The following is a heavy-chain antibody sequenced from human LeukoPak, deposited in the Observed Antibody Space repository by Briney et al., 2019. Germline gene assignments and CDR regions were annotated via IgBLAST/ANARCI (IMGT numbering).Heavy chain of an antibody. Sequence: SETLSLTCTVSGGPITNYYWSWIRQPPGKGLEWIGEINHSGSTNYNPSLKSRVTISVDTSKNQFSLKLSSVTAADTAVYYCARRKRWLQFGVYFDYWGQGTLVTVSS. CDR3: ARRKRWLQFGVYFDY. V-gene: IGHV4-34*01. CDR2: INHSGST. J-gene: IGHJ4*02. D-gene: IGHD5-24*01. CDR1: GGPITNYY.